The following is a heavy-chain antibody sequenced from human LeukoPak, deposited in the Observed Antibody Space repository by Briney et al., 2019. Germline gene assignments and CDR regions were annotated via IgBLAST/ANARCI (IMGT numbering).Heavy chain of an antibody. D-gene: IGHD3-3*01. J-gene: IGHJ5*02. CDR2: IYYSGST. V-gene: IGHV4-59*01. CDR3: ARAKVRIAYYDFWSGYPNWFDP. Sequence: SETLSLTCTVSGGSISSYYWSWIRQPPGKGLEWIGYIYYSGSTNYNPSLKSRVTISVDTSKNQFSLKLSSVTAADTAVYYCARAKVRIAYYDFWSGYPNWFDPWGQGTLVTVSS. CDR1: GGSISSYY.